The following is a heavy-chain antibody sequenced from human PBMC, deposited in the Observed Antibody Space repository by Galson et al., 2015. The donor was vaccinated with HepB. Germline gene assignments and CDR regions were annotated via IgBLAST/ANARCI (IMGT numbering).Heavy chain of an antibody. V-gene: IGHV3-7*03. J-gene: IGHJ4*02. CDR2: IKEDGSEK. D-gene: IGHD3-3*01. Sequence: SLRLSCAASGFTFSSSWMSWVRQAPGKGLEWVANIKEDGSEKYYVDSVKGRFTISRDNAKNWLYLQMNSLRAEDTAVYYCAGDAEQHWSFWGQGTLVTVSS. CDR1: GFTFSSSW. CDR3: AGDAEQHWSF.